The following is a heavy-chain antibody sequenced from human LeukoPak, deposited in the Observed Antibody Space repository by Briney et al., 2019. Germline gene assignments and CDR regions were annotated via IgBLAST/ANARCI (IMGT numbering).Heavy chain of an antibody. J-gene: IGHJ4*02. V-gene: IGHV3-23*01. CDR1: GFTLSSYA. CDR2: ISVGGGST. CDR3: ASSRDYYDGLRFDY. Sequence: GGSLRLSCGASGFTLSSYAMSGVRQAPGKARECVSAISVGGGSTYYADSVKGRFTISRDNPKNTLYLQINSLRAEDTPVYYCASSRDYYDGLRFDYWGQGTLVTVSS. D-gene: IGHD3-22*01.